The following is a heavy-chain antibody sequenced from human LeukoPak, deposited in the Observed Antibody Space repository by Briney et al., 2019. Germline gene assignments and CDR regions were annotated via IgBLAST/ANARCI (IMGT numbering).Heavy chain of an antibody. V-gene: IGHV4-34*01. CDR2: INHSGST. CDR1: GGSFSGYY. Sequence: SETLSLTRAVYGGSFSGYYWSWIRQPPGKGLEWVGEINHSGSTNYNPSLKSRVTISVDASNHQFSVKLRSVTAADTAVYYCARDRVYYGSGAAQRYNWFDPWGEGTLVTVSS. CDR3: ARDRVYYGSGAAQRYNWFDP. J-gene: IGHJ5*02. D-gene: IGHD3-10*01.